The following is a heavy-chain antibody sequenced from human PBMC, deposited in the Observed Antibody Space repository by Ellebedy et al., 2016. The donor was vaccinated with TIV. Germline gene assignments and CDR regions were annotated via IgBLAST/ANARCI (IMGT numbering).Heavy chain of an antibody. Sequence: GESLKISXAASGFTFSSYAMHWVRQAPGKGLEWVAVISYDGSNKYYADSVKGRFTISRDNSKNTLYLQMNSLRAEDTAVYYCARCRYTGVVPATSFDYWGQGTLVTVSS. D-gene: IGHD2-2*01. CDR1: GFTFSSYA. J-gene: IGHJ4*02. CDR2: ISYDGSNK. CDR3: ARCRYTGVVPATSFDY. V-gene: IGHV3-30*04.